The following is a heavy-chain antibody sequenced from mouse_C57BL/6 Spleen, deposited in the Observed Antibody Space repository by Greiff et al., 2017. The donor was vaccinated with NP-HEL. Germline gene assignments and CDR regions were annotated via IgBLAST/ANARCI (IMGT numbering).Heavy chain of an antibody. D-gene: IGHD1-1*01. J-gene: IGHJ2*01. CDR3: ASSDYYGSSHFDY. V-gene: IGHV1-62-3*01. Sequence: QVQLQQPGAELVKPGASVKLSCKASGYTFTSYWMHWVKQRPGRGLEWIGRIDPNSGGTKYNEKFKGKATLTADKSSSTAYMQLNSLTSEDSAVYFCASSDYYGSSHFDYWGQGTTLTVSS. CDR1: GYTFTSYW. CDR2: IDPNSGGT.